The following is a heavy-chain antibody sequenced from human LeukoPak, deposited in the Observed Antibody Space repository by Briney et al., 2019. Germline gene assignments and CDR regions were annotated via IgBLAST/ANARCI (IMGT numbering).Heavy chain of an antibody. D-gene: IGHD1-26*01. CDR1: GGSVSSGRYY. V-gene: IGHV4-61*02. Sequence: PSQTLSLTCSLSGGSVSSGRYYWTCIRQPAGNGLGWLGRFYTSGSTNYNPSLESRVTISIDTSKNQFSLKLGSVTAADTAVYYCARETTLGPTSRMDVWGKGTTVTVSS. CDR2: FYTSGST. CDR3: ARETTLGPTSRMDV. J-gene: IGHJ6*04.